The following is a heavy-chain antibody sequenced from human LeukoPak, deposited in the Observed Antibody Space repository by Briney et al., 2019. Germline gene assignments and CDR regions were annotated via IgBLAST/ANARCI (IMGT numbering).Heavy chain of an antibody. V-gene: IGHV4-34*01. CDR3: ASNGVARWWPLDY. Sequence: PSETLSLTCGVSGGSFSGFFWSWIRQPPGKGLEWIGEINHSGSTNYNPSLKSRVTISVDTSKNQFSLKLSSVTAADTAVYYCASNGVARWWPLDYWGQGTLVTVSS. CDR1: GGSFSGFF. D-gene: IGHD2-15*01. J-gene: IGHJ4*02. CDR2: INHSGST.